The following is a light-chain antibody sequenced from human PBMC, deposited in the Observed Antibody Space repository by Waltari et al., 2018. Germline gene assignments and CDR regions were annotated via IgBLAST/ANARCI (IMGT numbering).Light chain of an antibody. CDR2: RAS. CDR1: PSVGSSS. J-gene: IGKJ1*01. Sequence: EIVFTQSPGTAALSPGERVTLSCRASPSVGSSSLAWYQQNPGQAPRLVIYRASRRATGIPDRFSGSGSGTDFSLTISRLEPEDFAVYYCQQHGTLPATFGQGTKVEIK. V-gene: IGKV3-20*01. CDR3: QQHGTLPAT.